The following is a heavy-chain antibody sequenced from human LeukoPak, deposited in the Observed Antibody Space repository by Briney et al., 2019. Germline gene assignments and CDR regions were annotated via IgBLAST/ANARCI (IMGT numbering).Heavy chain of an antibody. CDR2: IYYSGST. CDR1: GGSISSYY. CDR3: ARVPTLRIPYYYGMDV. D-gene: IGHD2-21*01. Sequence: SETLSLTCTVSGGSISSYYWSWIRQPPGKGLEWIGYIYYSGSTNYNPSLKSRVTISVDTSKNQFSLKLSSVTAADTAVYYRARVPTLRIPYYYGMDVWGQGTTVTVSS. J-gene: IGHJ6*02. V-gene: IGHV4-59*01.